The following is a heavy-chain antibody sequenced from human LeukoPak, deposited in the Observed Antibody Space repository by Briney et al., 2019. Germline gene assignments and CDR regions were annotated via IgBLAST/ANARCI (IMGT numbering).Heavy chain of an antibody. V-gene: IGHV4-61*01. D-gene: IGHD3-3*01. CDR2: IYYSGST. CDR3: ARGRPIFGGGRNWFDP. CDR1: GGSVSSGSYY. J-gene: IGHJ5*02. Sequence: SETLSLTCTVSGGSVSSGSYYWSWIRQPPGKGLEWIGYIYYSGSTNYNPSLKSRVTISVDTSKNQFSLKLSSVTAADTAVYYCARGRPIFGGGRNWFDPWGQGTLVTVSS.